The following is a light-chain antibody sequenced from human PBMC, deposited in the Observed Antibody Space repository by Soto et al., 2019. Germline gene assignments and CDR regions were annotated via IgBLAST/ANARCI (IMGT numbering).Light chain of an antibody. J-gene: IGKJ1*01. CDR1: QSVMSD. V-gene: IGKV3-15*01. Sequence: VVMTQSPATVSVSPGETVTLSCRASQSVMSDVAWYQQRPGQAPRLLIFGASSRVADIPARFSGSGSGTDFTLTISSLQSEDFAVYHGQQYNTWPPWTFGQGTKVE. CDR3: QQYNTWPPWT. CDR2: GAS.